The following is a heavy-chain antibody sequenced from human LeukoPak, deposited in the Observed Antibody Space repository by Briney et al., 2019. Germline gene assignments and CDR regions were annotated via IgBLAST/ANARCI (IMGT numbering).Heavy chain of an antibody. D-gene: IGHD1-1*01. Sequence: NTGGSLRLPCAASGFTFSRYSMNWVRQAPGKGLEWVSSISSSSSYIYYADSVKGRFTISRDNAKNSLYLQMNSLRAEDTAVYYCARDAYSERDFDYWGQGTLVTVSS. CDR3: ARDAYSERDFDY. CDR2: ISSSSSYI. V-gene: IGHV3-21*01. J-gene: IGHJ4*02. CDR1: GFTFSRYS.